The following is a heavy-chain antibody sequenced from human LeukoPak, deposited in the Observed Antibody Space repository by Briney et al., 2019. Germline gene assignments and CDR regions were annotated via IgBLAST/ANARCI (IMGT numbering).Heavy chain of an antibody. V-gene: IGHV1-69*01. Sequence: SVKVSCKASGGTFSSYAISWVRQAPGQGLEWMGGIIPIFGTANYAQKFQGRVTITADESTSTAYMELSSLRSEDTAVYYCAGGLPAAIVWNWFDPWGQGTLVTVSS. J-gene: IGHJ5*02. CDR1: GGTFSSYA. CDR2: IIPIFGTA. CDR3: AGGLPAAIVWNWFDP. D-gene: IGHD2-2*01.